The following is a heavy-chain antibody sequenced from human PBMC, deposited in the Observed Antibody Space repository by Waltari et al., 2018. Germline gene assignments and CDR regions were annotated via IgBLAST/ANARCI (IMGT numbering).Heavy chain of an antibody. J-gene: IGHJ4*02. D-gene: IGHD3-10*01. CDR2: INPDGSQK. Sequence: EVQLVESGGGLVQPGGSLSRSCAASGFTFNTYWMKWIRQATGKGLEWVANINPDGSQKFYVDSVKGRFTVSIDNAQNSLYQQMNNLRAEDTAVYYCTTLARGESGDYWGQGTLVTVSS. CDR3: TTLARGESGDY. V-gene: IGHV3-7*01. CDR1: GFTFNTYW.